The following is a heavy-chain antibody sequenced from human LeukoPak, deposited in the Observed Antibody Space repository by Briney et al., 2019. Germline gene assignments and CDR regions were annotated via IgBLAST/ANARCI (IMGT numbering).Heavy chain of an antibody. D-gene: IGHD3-22*01. CDR1: GFTVSSNY. J-gene: IGHJ6*02. Sequence: GGSLRLSCAASGFTVSSNYMSWVRQAPGKGLEWVSLINSGAGTYYADSVKGRFTISRDNSKNTLYLQMNSLRAEDTAVYYCATLPYDSSGYYPVSYYGMDVWGQGTTVTVSS. CDR2: INSGAGT. V-gene: IGHV3-53*01. CDR3: ATLPYDSSGYYPVSYYGMDV.